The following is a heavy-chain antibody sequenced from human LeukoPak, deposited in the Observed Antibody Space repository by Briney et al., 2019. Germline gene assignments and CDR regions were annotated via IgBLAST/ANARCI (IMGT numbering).Heavy chain of an antibody. CDR1: GFTLSSLW. D-gene: IGHD5-12*01. J-gene: IGHJ4*02. Sequence: GGSLRLSCAASGFTLSSLWMSWVRQAPGKGLEWVANIKQDGSAKYYVDSVKGRFTISRDNAKNSLYLQMNSLRAEDTAVYYCARVEASGYDYGAFDYWGQGTLVTVSS. V-gene: IGHV3-7*01. CDR2: IKQDGSAK. CDR3: ARVEASGYDYGAFDY.